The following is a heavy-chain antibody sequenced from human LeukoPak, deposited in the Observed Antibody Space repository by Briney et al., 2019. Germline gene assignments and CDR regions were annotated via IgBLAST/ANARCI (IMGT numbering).Heavy chain of an antibody. J-gene: IGHJ4*02. V-gene: IGHV3-30*02. Sequence: GGSLRLSCAASGFTFSSYGMHWVRQAPGKGLEWVAFIRYDGSNKYYADSVKGRFTISRDNTKNTLYLQMNSLRAEDTAVYYCARGGSGWYTDDDVDYWGQGTLVTVSS. CDR2: IRYDGSNK. CDR1: GFTFSSYG. CDR3: ARGGSGWYTDDDVDY. D-gene: IGHD6-19*01.